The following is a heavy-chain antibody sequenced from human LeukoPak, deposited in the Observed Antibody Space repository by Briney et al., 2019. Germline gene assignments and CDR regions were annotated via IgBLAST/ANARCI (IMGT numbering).Heavy chain of an antibody. Sequence: SETLSLTCTVSGGSISSSSYYWGWIRQPPGKGLEWIGSIYYSGSTYYNPSLKSRVTISVDTSKNQFSLKLSSVTAADTAVYYCARLYDSSGSLFDPWGQGTLVTVSS. D-gene: IGHD3-22*01. V-gene: IGHV4-39*07. CDR1: GGSISSSSYY. J-gene: IGHJ5*02. CDR3: ARLYDSSGSLFDP. CDR2: IYYSGST.